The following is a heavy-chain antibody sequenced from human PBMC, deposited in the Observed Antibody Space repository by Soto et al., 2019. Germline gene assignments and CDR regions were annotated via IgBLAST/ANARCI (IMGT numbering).Heavy chain of an antibody. Sequence: GASVKVSCKASGGTFSSYAISWVRQAPGQGLEWMGGIIPIFGTANYAQKFQGRVTITADESTSTAYMELSSLRSEDTAVYYCARARMTTVTTGPYHHDRLDVPAQRTTVTVSS. CDR3: ARARMTTVTTGPYHHDRLDV. J-gene: IGHJ6*02. V-gene: IGHV1-69*13. CDR1: GGTFSSYA. CDR2: IIPIFGTA. D-gene: IGHD4-17*01.